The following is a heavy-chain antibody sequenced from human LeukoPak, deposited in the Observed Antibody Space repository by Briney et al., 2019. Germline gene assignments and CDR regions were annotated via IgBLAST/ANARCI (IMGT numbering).Heavy chain of an antibody. J-gene: IGHJ4*02. CDR2: IKQDGSQK. CDR3: AAQRAVGFDY. CDR1: GFTFSTDY. D-gene: IGHD6-19*01. Sequence: GVCLRLSCAAAGFTFSTDYRTWVRQAPGKGLEWVANIKQDGSQKYYVDSVQGRFTISRDNAKNSLYLQMNSLRAEDTAVYYCAAQRAVGFDYWGQGTLVTVSS. V-gene: IGHV3-7*01.